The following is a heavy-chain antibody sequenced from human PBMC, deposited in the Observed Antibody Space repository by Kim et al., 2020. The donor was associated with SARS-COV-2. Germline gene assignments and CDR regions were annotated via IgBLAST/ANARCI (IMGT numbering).Heavy chain of an antibody. CDR2: IWYDGSNK. J-gene: IGHJ4*02. CDR1: GFTFSSYG. V-gene: IGHV3-33*01. D-gene: IGHD3-3*01. Sequence: GGSLRLSCAASGFTFSSYGMHWVRQAPGKGLEWVAVIWYDGSNKYYADSVKGRFTISRDNSKNTLYLQMNSLRAEDTAVYYCARDRAGFLENLPPDFDYWGQGTLVTVSS. CDR3: ARDRAGFLENLPPDFDY.